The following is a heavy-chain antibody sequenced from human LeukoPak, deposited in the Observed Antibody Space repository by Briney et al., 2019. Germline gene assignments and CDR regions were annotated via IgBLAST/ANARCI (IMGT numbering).Heavy chain of an antibody. J-gene: IGHJ4*02. V-gene: IGHV1-2*02. Sequence: GASVKVSCKASGYTFTGYYLHWVRQAPGQGLEWMGWINPNSDGTNYAQKFRGRVTMTRDTSISTAYMELSSLRSDDAAVYYCARGSSGYGPYYFDYWGQGTLVTVSS. CDR3: ARGSSGYGPYYFDY. CDR2: INPNSDGT. CDR1: GYTFTGYY. D-gene: IGHD3-22*01.